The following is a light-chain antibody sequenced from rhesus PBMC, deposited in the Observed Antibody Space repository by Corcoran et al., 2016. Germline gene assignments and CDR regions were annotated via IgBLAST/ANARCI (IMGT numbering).Light chain of an antibody. CDR2: YAS. V-gene: IGKV3-35*01. Sequence: IGMTQTPATLSLSPGQRATLSCRACQSVSSDFTWYQQKPGQPPRLLIYYASNRATGISNRFSGSGSGTDFTLTISSLEPEDVGIYYCQQFNSWYHTFVQGTKVEI. CDR3: QQFNSWYHT. J-gene: IGKJ2*01. CDR1: QSVSSD.